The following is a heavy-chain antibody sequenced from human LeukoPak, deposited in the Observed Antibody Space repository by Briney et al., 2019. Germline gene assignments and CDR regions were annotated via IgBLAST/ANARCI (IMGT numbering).Heavy chain of an antibody. J-gene: IGHJ4*02. CDR3: ATPGNYYDSSGYSYFDY. D-gene: IGHD3-22*01. CDR2: IIPIFGTA. V-gene: IGHV1-69*05. Sequence: SVKVSCKASGYTFTSYYMHWVRQAPGQGLEWMGRIIPIFGTANYAQKFQGRVTITMDESTSTAYMELSSLRSEDTAVYYCATPGNYYDSSGYSYFDYWGQGTLVTVSS. CDR1: GYTFTSYY.